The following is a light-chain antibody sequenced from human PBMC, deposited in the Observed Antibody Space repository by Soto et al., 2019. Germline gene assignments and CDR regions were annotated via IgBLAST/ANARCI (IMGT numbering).Light chain of an antibody. CDR1: QGISSY. J-gene: IGKJ1*01. Sequence: IQLTQSPSSLSASVGDRVTITCRASQGISSYLAWYQQKPGKAPKLLIYAASTLQSGVPSRFSGSGSGTEFTLTISSLQPDDFATYYCQQYNSYSEAFGQGTRWIS. V-gene: IGKV1-9*01. CDR2: AAS. CDR3: QQYNSYSEA.